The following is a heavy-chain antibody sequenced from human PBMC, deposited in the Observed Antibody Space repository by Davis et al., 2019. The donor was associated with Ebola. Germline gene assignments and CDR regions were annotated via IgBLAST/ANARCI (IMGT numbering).Heavy chain of an antibody. CDR1: GFTFSSYG. CDR3: AKDSSGWEGYGMDV. J-gene: IGHJ6*02. CDR2: IRYDGSNK. V-gene: IGHV3-30*02. D-gene: IGHD3-22*01. Sequence: GESLKIPCAASGFTFSSYGMHWVRQAPGKGLEWVAFIRYDGSNKYYADSVKGRFTISRDNSKNTLYLQMNSLRAEDTAVYYCAKDSSGWEGYGMDVWGQGTTVTVSS.